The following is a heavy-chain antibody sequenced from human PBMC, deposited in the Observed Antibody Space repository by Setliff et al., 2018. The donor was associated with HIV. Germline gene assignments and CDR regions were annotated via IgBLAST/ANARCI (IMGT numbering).Heavy chain of an antibody. V-gene: IGHV3-30*02. CDR1: GFTFSSHG. J-gene: IGHJ4*02. Sequence: PGGSLRLSCEASGFTFSSHGMHWLRQAPGKGLEWVTFIRYDGSDIRYADSVKGRFTISRDNSKNTLYLQMNSLRVEDAAVYYCAKDLGLREGSSPFDNWGQGTLVTVPS. CDR3: AKDLGLREGSSPFDN. CDR2: IRYDGSDI. D-gene: IGHD7-27*01.